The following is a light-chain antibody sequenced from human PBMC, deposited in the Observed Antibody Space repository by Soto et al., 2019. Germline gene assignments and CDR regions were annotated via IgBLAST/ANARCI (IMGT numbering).Light chain of an antibody. Sequence: EIVLTQSPGTLSFSPGERATLSCRASQSVSISYLAWYQQKPGQAPRLLIYGASSRATGIPDRFSGSGSGTDFSLTIIRLEPEDFAVDYCQQYGSSPAFTFGGGTKVEIK. CDR3: QQYGSSPAFT. CDR1: QSVSISY. V-gene: IGKV3-20*01. CDR2: GAS. J-gene: IGKJ4*01.